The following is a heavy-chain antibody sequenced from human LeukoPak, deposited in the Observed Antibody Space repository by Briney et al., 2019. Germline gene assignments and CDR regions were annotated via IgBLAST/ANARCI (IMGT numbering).Heavy chain of an antibody. D-gene: IGHD4-17*01. CDR2: IYYSGST. J-gene: IGHJ4*02. Sequence: SETLSLTCTVSGGSISSYYWGWIRQPPGKGLEWIGSIYYSGSTYYNPSLKSRVTISVDTSKNQFSLKLSSVTAADTAVYYCARRNLGVTTEVDYWGQGTLVTVSS. CDR3: ARRNLGVTTEVDY. V-gene: IGHV4-39*01. CDR1: GGSISSYY.